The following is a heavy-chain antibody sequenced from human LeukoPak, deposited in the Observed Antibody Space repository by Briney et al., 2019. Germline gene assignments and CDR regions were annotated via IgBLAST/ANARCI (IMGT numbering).Heavy chain of an antibody. D-gene: IGHD4-17*01. Sequence: SETLSLTCTVSGGSINCYYWTWIRQPPGKGLEWIGYISDSGSTNYSPSLKSRVTMSVDSSNTEFSLRLNSVTAADTAVYYCARVFRGAVTSNWFDPWGQGTLVTVSS. J-gene: IGHJ5*02. CDR2: ISDSGST. CDR3: ARVFRGAVTSNWFDP. CDR1: GGSINCYY. V-gene: IGHV4-59*01.